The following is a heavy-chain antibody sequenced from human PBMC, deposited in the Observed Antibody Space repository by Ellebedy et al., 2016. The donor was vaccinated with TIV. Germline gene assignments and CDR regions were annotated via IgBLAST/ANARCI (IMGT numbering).Heavy chain of an antibody. CDR1: GFTFSTFW. Sequence: GESLKISCAASGFTFSTFWMNWVRQAPGKGLEWVAYINQDGGEKYYVDSVKGRFTISRDNAKNSLYRQMNSLRAEDTHVDYCAKPPEHWMIHTSLESWGQGTLVTVAS. D-gene: IGHD1-1*01. V-gene: IGHV3-7*03. CDR2: INQDGGEK. CDR3: AKPPEHWMIHTSLES. J-gene: IGHJ4*02.